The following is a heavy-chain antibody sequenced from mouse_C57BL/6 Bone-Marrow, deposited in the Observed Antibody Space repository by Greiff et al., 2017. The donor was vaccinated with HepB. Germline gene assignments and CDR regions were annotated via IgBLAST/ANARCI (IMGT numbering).Heavy chain of an antibody. CDR3: ARGITTVVARYWYFDV. CDR1: GFTFSDYG. CDR2: ISSGSSTI. V-gene: IGHV5-17*01. J-gene: IGHJ1*03. D-gene: IGHD1-1*01. Sequence: VQLKQSGGGLVKPGGSLKLSCAASGFTFSDYGMHWVRQAPEKGLEWVAYISSGSSTIYYADTVKGRFTISRDNAKNTLFLQMTSLRSEDTAMYYCARGITTVVARYWYFDVWGTGTTVTVSS.